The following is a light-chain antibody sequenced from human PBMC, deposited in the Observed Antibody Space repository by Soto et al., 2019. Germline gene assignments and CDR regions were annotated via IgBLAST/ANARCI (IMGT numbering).Light chain of an antibody. CDR2: DAS. Sequence: EIVFTQSPGTLSLSPGERATLSCRASQSVRNNYLAWYQQRPGQAPRLLIYDASNRANGIPARFSGSGSGTDLTLTISSLEPEDFAVYDCQQRSNWLSLTFGGGTKVDIK. J-gene: IGKJ4*01. CDR3: QQRSNWLSLT. V-gene: IGKV3-11*01. CDR1: QSVRNNY.